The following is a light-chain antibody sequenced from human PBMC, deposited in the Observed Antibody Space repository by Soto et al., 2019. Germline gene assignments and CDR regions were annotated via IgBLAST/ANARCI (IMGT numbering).Light chain of an antibody. CDR3: QQCNSFTWT. CDR2: KAS. Sequence: DVQMTQSTSTLSASVGDRVTITCRASQSISSWLAWYQQKPGKAPKLLIYKASSLESGVPSRFSGSGSGTEFTLTISSLQPDDFATYYCQQCNSFTWTFGQGTKVDVK. CDR1: QSISSW. V-gene: IGKV1-5*03. J-gene: IGKJ1*01.